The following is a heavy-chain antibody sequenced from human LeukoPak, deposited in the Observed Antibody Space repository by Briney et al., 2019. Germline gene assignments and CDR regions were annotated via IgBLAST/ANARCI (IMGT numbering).Heavy chain of an antibody. D-gene: IGHD5-18*01. J-gene: IGHJ4*02. CDR1: GFTFSSYA. CDR2: ISGSGGST. V-gene: IGHV3-23*01. CDR3: AKGSYSYGPGGFDY. Sequence: GGSLRLSCAASGFTFSSYAMSWVRHAPGQGLEWVSAISGSGGSTYYADSVKGRFTISRDNSKNTLYLQMNSLRAEDTAVYYCAKGSYSYGPGGFDYWGQGTLVTVSS.